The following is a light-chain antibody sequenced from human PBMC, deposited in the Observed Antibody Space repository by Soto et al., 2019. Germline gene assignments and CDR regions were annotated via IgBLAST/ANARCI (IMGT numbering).Light chain of an antibody. Sequence: QSVLTQPRSVSGSPGQSVTFSCTGASSDVGAYNYVSWYQHHPDKAPKLIIYDVTKRPSGVPDRFSGSKSGNTASLTISGLQAEDEAEYFCFSFTTTSTHVFGTGTKVTVL. CDR2: DVT. V-gene: IGLV2-11*01. J-gene: IGLJ1*01. CDR1: SSDVGAYNY. CDR3: FSFTTTSTHV.